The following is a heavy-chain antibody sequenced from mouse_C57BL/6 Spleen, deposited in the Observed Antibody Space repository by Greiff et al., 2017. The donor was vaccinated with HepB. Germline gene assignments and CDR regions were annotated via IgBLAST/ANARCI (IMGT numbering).Heavy chain of an antibody. D-gene: IGHD2-4*01. CDR1: GYTFTSYW. Sequence: QVQLQQPGAELVRPGTSVKLSCKASGYTFTSYWMHWVKQRPGQGLEWIGVIDPSDSYTNYNQKFKGKATLTVDTSSSTAYMQLSSLTYEDSAVYYCARYYDYAFAYWGQGTLVTVSA. CDR3: ARYYDYAFAY. V-gene: IGHV1-59*01. CDR2: IDPSDSYT. J-gene: IGHJ3*01.